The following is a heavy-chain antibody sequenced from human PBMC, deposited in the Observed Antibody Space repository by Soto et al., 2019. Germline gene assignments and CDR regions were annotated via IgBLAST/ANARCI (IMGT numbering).Heavy chain of an antibody. D-gene: IGHD5-18*01. CDR3: ARVSSQRDTANLTPDAPSDY. Sequence: GASVKVSCKASGGTFSSYAISWVRQAPGQGLEWMGGIIPIFGTANYAQKFQGRVTITADESTSTAYMELSSLRSEDTAVYYCARVSSQRDTANLTPDAPSDYWGQGTLVTVSS. CDR2: IIPIFGTA. J-gene: IGHJ4*02. V-gene: IGHV1-69*13. CDR1: GGTFSSYA.